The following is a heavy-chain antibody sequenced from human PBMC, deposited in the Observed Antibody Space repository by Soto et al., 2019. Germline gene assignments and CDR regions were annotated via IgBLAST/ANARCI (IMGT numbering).Heavy chain of an antibody. CDR3: ARSLAGGMVRRVSNHCGLDV. J-gene: IGHJ6*02. Sequence: ASVKVSCKASGYTFTSYGISWVRQAPGQGLEWMGWISAYNGNTNYAQKLQGRVTMTTDTSTSTAYMELRSLRSDDTAVHYCARSLAGGMVRRVSNHCGLDVWDQETTVTVSS. D-gene: IGHD3-10*01. CDR2: ISAYNGNT. CDR1: GYTFTSYG. V-gene: IGHV1-18*01.